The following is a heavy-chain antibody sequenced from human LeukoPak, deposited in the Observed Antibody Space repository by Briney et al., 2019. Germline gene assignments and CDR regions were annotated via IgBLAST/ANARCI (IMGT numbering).Heavy chain of an antibody. CDR2: IYPGDSDT. J-gene: IGHJ4*02. Sequence: YWSWIRQPPGKGLEWMGIIYPGDSDTRYSPSFQGQVTISADKSISTAYLQWSSLKASDTAMYYCARQRTPDYWGQGTLVTVSS. D-gene: IGHD2-15*01. CDR1: YW. V-gene: IGHV5-51*01. CDR3: ARQRTPDY.